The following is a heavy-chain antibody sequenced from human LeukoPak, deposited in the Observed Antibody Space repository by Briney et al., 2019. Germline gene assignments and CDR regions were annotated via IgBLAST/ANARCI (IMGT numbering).Heavy chain of an antibody. CDR1: GRSFSGYY. J-gene: IGHJ6*04. V-gene: IGHV4-34*01. CDR3: ARTNSDGSGTYYKNHYYGMDV. D-gene: IGHD3-10*01. CDR2: INHSGST. Sequence: SETLSLTCAVYGRSFSGYYWSWIRQPPGKGLEWIGEINHSGSTNYNPSLKSRVTVSVDTSKNQFSLKLSSVTAADTAVYYCARTNSDGSGTYYKNHYYGMDVGGKGTTVTVSS.